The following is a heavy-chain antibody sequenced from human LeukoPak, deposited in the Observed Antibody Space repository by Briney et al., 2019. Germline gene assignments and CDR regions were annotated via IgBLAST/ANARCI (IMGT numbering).Heavy chain of an antibody. CDR1: GFTFSSYW. D-gene: IGHD6-19*01. CDR3: ARGGYSSGWRFDY. Sequence: GGSLRLSCAASGFTFSSYWMSWVRQAPGKGLEWVANIKQGGSEKYYVDSVKGRFTISRDNAKNSLYLQMNSLRAEDTAVYYCARGGYSSGWRFDYWGQGTLVTVSS. J-gene: IGHJ4*02. CDR2: IKQGGSEK. V-gene: IGHV3-7*03.